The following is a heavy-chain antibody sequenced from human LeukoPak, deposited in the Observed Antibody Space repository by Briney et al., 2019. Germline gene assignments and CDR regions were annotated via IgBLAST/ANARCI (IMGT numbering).Heavy chain of an antibody. Sequence: ASVKVSCKASGYTFTSYGISWVRQAPGQGLEWMGWISAYNGNTNYAQKLQGRVTMTTDTSTSTAYMEPRSLRSDDTAVYYCARETYYYDSSARSGAFDIWGQGTMVTVSS. CDR1: GYTFTSYG. V-gene: IGHV1-18*01. J-gene: IGHJ3*02. CDR3: ARETYYYDSSARSGAFDI. CDR2: ISAYNGNT. D-gene: IGHD3-22*01.